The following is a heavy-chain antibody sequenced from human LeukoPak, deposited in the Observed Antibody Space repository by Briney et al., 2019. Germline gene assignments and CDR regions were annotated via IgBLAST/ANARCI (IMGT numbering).Heavy chain of an antibody. CDR1: GFSFSSYS. J-gene: IGHJ4*02. D-gene: IGHD3-10*01. CDR2: VSSSSDHI. V-gene: IGHV3-21*01. CDR3: ARGSGSGSYYPRFDY. Sequence: PGWCLRLSCAASGFSFSSYSMNWVRPAPGKGLEWVSSVSSSSDHIYYAESVKGRFTISRDNAKNSLYVQVNSLRAEDTAVYYCARGSGSGSYYPRFDYWGQGTLVTVSS.